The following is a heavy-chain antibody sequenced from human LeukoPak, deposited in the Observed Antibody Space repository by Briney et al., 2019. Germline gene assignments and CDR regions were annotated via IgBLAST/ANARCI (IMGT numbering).Heavy chain of an antibody. CDR3: TRDRRYSNYGFDY. J-gene: IGHJ4*02. CDR1: GGSFSGYY. CDR2: INHSGNT. D-gene: IGHD4-11*01. V-gene: IGHV4-34*01. Sequence: SETLSLTCAVYGGSFSGYYWSWIRQPPGKGLEWIGEINHSGNTNYNPSLKSRVTILVDTSKNQFSLKLTSVTAADTAVYYCTRDRRYSNYGFDYWGQGTLVTVSS.